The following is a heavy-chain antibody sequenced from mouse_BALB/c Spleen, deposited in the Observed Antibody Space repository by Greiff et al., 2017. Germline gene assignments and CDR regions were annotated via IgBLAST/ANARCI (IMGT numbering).Heavy chain of an antibody. D-gene: IGHD1-1*01. J-gene: IGHJ2*01. CDR2: IDPANGNT. Sequence: LQSGAELVKPGASVKLSCTASGFNIKDTYMHWVKQRPEQGLEWIGRIDPANGNTKYDPKFQGKATITADTSSNTAYLQLSSLTSEDTAVYYCARSSYYGSRNFDYWGQGTTLTVSS. CDR3: ARSSYYGSRNFDY. V-gene: IGHV14-3*02. CDR1: GFNIKDTY.